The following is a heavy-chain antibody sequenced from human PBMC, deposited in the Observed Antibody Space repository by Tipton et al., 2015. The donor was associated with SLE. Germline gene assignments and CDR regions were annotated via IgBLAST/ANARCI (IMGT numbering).Heavy chain of an antibody. CDR2: IYYSGST. CDR1: GGSISSYY. J-gene: IGHJ4*02. D-gene: IGHD5-12*01. V-gene: IGHV4-59*01. Sequence: TLSLTCTVSGGSISSYYWSWIRQPPGKRLEWIGYIYYSGSTNYNPSLKSRVTISVDTSKNQFSLKLSSVTAADTAVYYCARGAPRGYSGYDSIPLAAAGHTFDYWGQGTLVTVSS. CDR3: ARGAPRGYSGYDSIPLAAAGHTFDY.